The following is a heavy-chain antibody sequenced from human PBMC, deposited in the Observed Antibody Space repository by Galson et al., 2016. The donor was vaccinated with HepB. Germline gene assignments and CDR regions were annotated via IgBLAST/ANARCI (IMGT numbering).Heavy chain of an antibody. V-gene: IGHV3-23*01. CDR2: IRGSGTGT. CDR1: GFSISIYS. CDR3: AKIRLVGYNSGWGGSFDI. Sequence: SLRLSCAASGFSISIYSMNWVRQAPGKGLEWVSAIRGSGTGTSYTASVKGRFTISRDNSKNTLYLQMNSLRAEDAAVYYCAKIRLVGYNSGWGGSFDIWGRGTMVTVSS. D-gene: IGHD6-19*01. J-gene: IGHJ3*02.